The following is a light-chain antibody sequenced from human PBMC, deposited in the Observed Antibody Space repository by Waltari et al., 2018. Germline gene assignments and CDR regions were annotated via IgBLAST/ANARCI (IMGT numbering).Light chain of an antibody. CDR3: AAWDDSLNAWV. Sequence: QSVLTQPPSVSGTPGQRVTIPCSGSSSHIGPNPVNWYHQLPGMAPKLPSYTTAFRPSGVPDRFSGSESGTSASLAISGLQSEDEADYYCAAWDDSLNAWVFGGGTKLTVL. J-gene: IGLJ3*02. V-gene: IGLV1-44*01. CDR2: TTA. CDR1: SSHIGPNP.